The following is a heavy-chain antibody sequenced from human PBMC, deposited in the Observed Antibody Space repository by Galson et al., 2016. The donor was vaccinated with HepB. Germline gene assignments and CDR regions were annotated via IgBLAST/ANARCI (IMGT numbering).Heavy chain of an antibody. D-gene: IGHD3-10*01. CDR1: GFTFSSYS. CDR2: IHSRSRDI. J-gene: IGHJ4*02. Sequence: SLRLSCADSGFTFSSYSMSWVRQAPGKGLEWVSSIHSRSRDIYYADSVKGRFTISRDNAENSLYLQMHSLRIEDTAVYYCVKAARSGSYSGTFDHWGQGTLVSVSS. V-gene: IGHV3-21*01. CDR3: VKAARSGSYSGTFDH.